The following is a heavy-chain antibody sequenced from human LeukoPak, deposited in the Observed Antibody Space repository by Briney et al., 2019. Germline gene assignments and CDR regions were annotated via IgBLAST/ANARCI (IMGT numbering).Heavy chain of an antibody. J-gene: IGHJ5*02. CDR3: ARIQYSSGWYWFDP. D-gene: IGHD6-19*01. CDR2: INHSGST. CDR1: GGSFSGYY. Sequence: SETLSLTCAVYGGSFSGYYWSWIRQPPGKGLEWIGEINHSGSTNYNPSLKSRVTISVDTSKNQFSLKLSSVTAADTAVYYCARIQYSSGWYWFDPWGQGTLVTVSS. V-gene: IGHV4-34*01.